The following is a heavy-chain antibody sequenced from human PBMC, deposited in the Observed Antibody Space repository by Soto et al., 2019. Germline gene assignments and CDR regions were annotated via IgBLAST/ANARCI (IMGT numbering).Heavy chain of an antibody. CDR1: GYTFTSYG. CDR2: ISAYNGNT. Sequence: ASVKVSCKASGYTFTSYGISWVRQAPGQGLEWMGWISAYNGNTNYAQKLQGRVTMTTDTSTSTAYMELRSLRSDDTAVYYCARDAYSSSWYYHFDYWGQGTLLTLSS. V-gene: IGHV1-18*01. D-gene: IGHD6-13*01. J-gene: IGHJ4*02. CDR3: ARDAYSSSWYYHFDY.